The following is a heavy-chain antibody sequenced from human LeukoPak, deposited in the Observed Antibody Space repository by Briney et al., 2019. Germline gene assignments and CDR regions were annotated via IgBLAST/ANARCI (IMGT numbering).Heavy chain of an antibody. CDR3: ARHWSRDGYNPTLVY. CDR2: IYYSGST. J-gene: IGHJ4*02. Sequence: SGTLSLTCTVSGGSISSYYWSWIRQPPGKGLEWIGYIYYSGSTNYNPSLKSRVTISVDTSKNQFSLKLSSVTAADTALYYCARHWSRDGYNPTLVYWGQGTLVTVSS. V-gene: IGHV4-59*08. D-gene: IGHD5-24*01. CDR1: GGSISSYY.